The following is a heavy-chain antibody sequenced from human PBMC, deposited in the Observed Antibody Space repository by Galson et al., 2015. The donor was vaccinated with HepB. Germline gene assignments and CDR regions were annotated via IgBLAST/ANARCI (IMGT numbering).Heavy chain of an antibody. V-gene: IGHV3-23*01. CDR3: AKDYIRRSGTYPGAFDI. J-gene: IGHJ3*02. CDR1: GFTFSSFV. Sequence: SLRLSCAVSGFTFSSFVMSWVRQAPGKGLEWVSTISGSTYYAASVKGRFTISRDNSKNTLYLQMNSLRAEDTAVYYCAKDYIRRSGTYPGAFDIWGQGTMVTVSS. CDR2: ISGST. D-gene: IGHD1-26*01.